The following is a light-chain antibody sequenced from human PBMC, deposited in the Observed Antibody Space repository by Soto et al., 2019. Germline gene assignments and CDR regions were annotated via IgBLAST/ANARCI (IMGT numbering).Light chain of an antibody. CDR2: DAS. Sequence: EVVLTQSPATLSLSPRASTTLSCRASQSIRSYLAWYQHKPGQAPRLLIPDASNRATGIPARFSGSGSGTDFTLSVSSLEPEDFAVYYCHQPANWPPTYTFGPWTKLAIK. J-gene: IGKJ2*01. CDR3: HQPANWPPTYT. CDR1: QSIRSY. V-gene: IGKV3-11*01.